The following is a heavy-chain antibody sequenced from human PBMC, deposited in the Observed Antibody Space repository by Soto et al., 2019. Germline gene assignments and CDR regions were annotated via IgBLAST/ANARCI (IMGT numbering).Heavy chain of an antibody. D-gene: IGHD4-17*01. CDR2: ISSSSSTI. J-gene: IGHJ4*02. Sequence: EVQLVESGGGLVQPGGSLRLSCAASGFTFSSYSMNWVRQAPGKGLEWVSYISSSSSTIYYADSVKGRFTISRDNAKNSLYLQMKSLRDEDTAVYYCASQQHGDYINWGQGTLVTVSS. V-gene: IGHV3-48*02. CDR1: GFTFSSYS. CDR3: ASQQHGDYIN.